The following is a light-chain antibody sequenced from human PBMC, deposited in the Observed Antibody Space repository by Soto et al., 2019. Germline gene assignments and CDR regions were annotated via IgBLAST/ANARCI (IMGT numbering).Light chain of an antibody. V-gene: IGLV7-43*01. Sequence: QAVVTQEPSLTVSPGGTVTLTCASSTGAVTSGYYPNWFQQKPGQAPRALVYSIRNKHSWTPARFSGSLLGDKAALTLSGVQPEDEAEYYCLLYYGGIWVFGGGTKVTVL. J-gene: IGLJ3*02. CDR1: TGAVTSGYY. CDR3: LLYYGGIWV. CDR2: SIR.